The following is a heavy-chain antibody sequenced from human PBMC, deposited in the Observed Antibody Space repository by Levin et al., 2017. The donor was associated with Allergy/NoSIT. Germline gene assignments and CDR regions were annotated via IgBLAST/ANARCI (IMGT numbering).Heavy chain of an antibody. CDR2: IYYSGST. D-gene: IGHD3-10*01. CDR3: ARGKTMVRGKLDI. J-gene: IGHJ3*02. CDR1: GGSISSYY. Sequence: ESLKISCTVSGGSISSYYWNWIRQPPGKGLEWIGHIYYSGSTNYNPSLKSRVTISVDTSKNQFSLKMSSVTAADTAVYYCARGKTMVRGKLDIWGQGTMVTVSS. V-gene: IGHV4-59*01.